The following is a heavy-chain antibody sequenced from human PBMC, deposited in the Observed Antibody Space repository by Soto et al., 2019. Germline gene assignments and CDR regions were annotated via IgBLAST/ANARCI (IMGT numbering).Heavy chain of an antibody. CDR3: ARDYGYGSGRYYPFGY. V-gene: IGHV4-59*01. CDR2: IYYSGST. D-gene: IGHD3-10*01. Sequence: LSLTCTVSGGSISSYYWSWIRQPPGKGLEWIGYIYYSGSTNYNPSLKSRVTISVDTSKNQFSLKLSSVTAAATAVYYCARDYGYGSGRYYPFGYWGRGPLVTVSS. J-gene: IGHJ4*02. CDR1: GGSISSYY.